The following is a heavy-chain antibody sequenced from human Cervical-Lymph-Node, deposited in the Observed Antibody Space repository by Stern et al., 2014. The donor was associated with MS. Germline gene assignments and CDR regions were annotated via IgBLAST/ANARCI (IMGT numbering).Heavy chain of an antibody. Sequence: EVQLVESGAEVKKPGESLKISCKGSGYSFTNYWIGWVRQMPGKGLEWMGIIYPGDSDTRYSPSFKGQVTISPDKAIITPYLQWSSLKASDTAMYYCARHESYQPLFYWGQGTLVTVSS. CDR3: ARHESYQPLFY. J-gene: IGHJ4*02. V-gene: IGHV5-51*01. CDR1: GYSFTNYW. CDR2: IYPGDSDT. D-gene: IGHD2-2*01.